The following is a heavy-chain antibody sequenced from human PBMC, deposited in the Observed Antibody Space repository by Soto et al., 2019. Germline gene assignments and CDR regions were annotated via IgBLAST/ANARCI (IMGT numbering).Heavy chain of an antibody. CDR2: ISAYNGNT. Sequence: GASVKVSCKAPGGTFSSYSINWVRQAPGQGLEWMGWISAYNGNTNYAQKLQGRVTMTTDTSTSTAYMELRSLRSDDTAVYYCARDSRLLSYYFDYWGQGTLVTVSS. V-gene: IGHV1-18*04. CDR3: ARDSRLLSYYFDY. J-gene: IGHJ4*02. D-gene: IGHD3-3*01. CDR1: GGTFSSYS.